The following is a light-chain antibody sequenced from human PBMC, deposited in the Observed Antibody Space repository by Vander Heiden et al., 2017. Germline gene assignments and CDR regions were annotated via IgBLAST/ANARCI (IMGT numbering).Light chain of an antibody. Sequence: SYVLTPPPSLSVAPGQTATVTCGGKDIGSNTVHWDQQKPGQAPVLVVYDDNDRPSGIPERFSGSNSGNTATLTINRVEAGDEADYYCQVWDSRSDHAVFGTGTTVTIL. J-gene: IGLJ1*01. CDR2: DDN. CDR3: QVWDSRSDHAV. V-gene: IGLV3-21*02. CDR1: DIGSNT.